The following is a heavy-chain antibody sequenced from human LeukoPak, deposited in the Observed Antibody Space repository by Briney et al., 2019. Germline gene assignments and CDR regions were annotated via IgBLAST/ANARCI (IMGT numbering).Heavy chain of an antibody. CDR1: GFTFSSYG. J-gene: IGHJ4*02. V-gene: IGHV3-30*18. Sequence: GGSLRLSCAASGFTFSSYGMRWVRQAPGKGLELVAVISYDGSNKYYADSVKGRFTISRDNSKKTLYLQMNSLRAEDTAVYYCAKAPRPYGSGSYYPPGWWGQGTPVTVSS. D-gene: IGHD3-10*01. CDR3: AKAPRPYGSGSYYPPGW. CDR2: ISYDGSNK.